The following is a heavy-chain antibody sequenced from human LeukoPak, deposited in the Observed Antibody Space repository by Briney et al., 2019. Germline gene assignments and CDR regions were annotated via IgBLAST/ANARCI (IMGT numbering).Heavy chain of an antibody. CDR1: GGSISSSSYY. V-gene: IGHV4-39*01. CDR2: IYYSGST. J-gene: IGHJ4*02. CDR3: ARHKLLWFGELLAH. D-gene: IGHD3-10*01. Sequence: PSETLSLTCTVSGGSISSSSYYWGWIRQPPGKGLEWIGSIYYSGSTYYNPSLKSRVTISVDTSKNQLSLKLSSVTAADTAVYYCARHKLLWFGELLAHWGQGTLVTVSS.